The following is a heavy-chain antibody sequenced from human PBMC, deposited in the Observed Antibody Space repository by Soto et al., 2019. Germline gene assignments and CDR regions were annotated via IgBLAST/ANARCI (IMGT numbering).Heavy chain of an antibody. Sequence: SVKVSCKASGGTFSSYAISWVRQAPGQGLEWMGGIIPIFGTANYAQKFQGRVTITADESTSTAYMELSSLRSEDTAVYYCARVSGNDFWSGYYFDYWGQGTLVTVSS. J-gene: IGHJ4*02. CDR2: IIPIFGTA. D-gene: IGHD3-3*01. V-gene: IGHV1-69*13. CDR1: GGTFSSYA. CDR3: ARVSGNDFWSGYYFDY.